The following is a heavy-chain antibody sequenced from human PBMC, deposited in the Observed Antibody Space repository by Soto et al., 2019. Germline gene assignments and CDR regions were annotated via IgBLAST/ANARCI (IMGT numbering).Heavy chain of an antibody. D-gene: IGHD3-16*01. J-gene: IGHJ4*02. CDR1: GGSIGSYH. CDR3: ARDRVLRGMFDF. V-gene: IGHV4-59*01. Sequence: PSETLSLTCTVSGGSIGSYHWSWVRQPPGKGLEWIASVYYTGTTNYNPSLGSRVTISIDAPENQISLKRTSVTAADTAFYYCARDRVLRGMFDFWGPGTLVTVSS. CDR2: VYYTGTT.